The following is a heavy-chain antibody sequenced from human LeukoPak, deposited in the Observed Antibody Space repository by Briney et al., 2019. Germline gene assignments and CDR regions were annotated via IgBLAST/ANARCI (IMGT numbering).Heavy chain of an antibody. Sequence: GGSLRLSCAASGFTFSDYYMSWIRQAPGKGLEWVGRIKSKTDGGTTDYAAPVKGRFTISRDDSKNTLYLQMNSLKTEDTAVYYCTTDIGSPFPIAVAANAFDIWGQGTMVTVSS. CDR1: GFTFSDYY. CDR3: TTDIGSPFPIAVAANAFDI. J-gene: IGHJ3*02. D-gene: IGHD6-19*01. V-gene: IGHV3-15*01. CDR2: IKSKTDGGTT.